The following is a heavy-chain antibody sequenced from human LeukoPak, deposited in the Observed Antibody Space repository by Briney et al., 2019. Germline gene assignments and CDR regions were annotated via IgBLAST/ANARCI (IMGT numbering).Heavy chain of an antibody. D-gene: IGHD4-23*01. CDR3: ASLDGGPSGWGDY. CDR2: IYYSGST. V-gene: IGHV4-39*01. Sequence: SETLSLTCIVSGVSISSSYYYWGWIRQPPGKGLEWIGSIYYSGSTYYNPSLKSRVTISVDTSKNQFSLKLSSVTAADTAVYYCASLDGGPSGWGDYWGQGTLVTVSS. J-gene: IGHJ4*02. CDR1: GVSISSSYYY.